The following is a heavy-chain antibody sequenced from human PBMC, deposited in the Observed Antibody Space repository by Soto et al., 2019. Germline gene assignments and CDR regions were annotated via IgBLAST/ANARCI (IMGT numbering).Heavy chain of an antibody. CDR2: MSSSSSYT. D-gene: IGHD1-1*01. Sequence: YCMIGCRLLLGKGLEWVSYMSSSSSYTNHADSVKGRFTISRDNAKNSMYMKMNSLRAEDTAVYYCARVEGSNDDHALHSYWARRT. CDR1: YC. CDR3: ARVEGSNDDHALHSY. J-gene: IGHJ4*01. V-gene: IGHV3-11*06.